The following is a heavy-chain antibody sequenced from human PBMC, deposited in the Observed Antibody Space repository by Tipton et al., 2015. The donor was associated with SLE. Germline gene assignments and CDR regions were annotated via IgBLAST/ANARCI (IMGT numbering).Heavy chain of an antibody. V-gene: IGHV3-33*01. CDR1: GFTFSSYG. Sequence: SLRLSCAASGFTFSSYGMHWVRQAPGKGLEWVADIWYDGSNKYYADSVKGRFTISRDNSKNTLYLQMNSLRAEDTAVYYCARDRGSYGHAFDIWGQGTMVTV. CDR3: ARDRGSYGHAFDI. J-gene: IGHJ3*02. D-gene: IGHD1-26*01. CDR2: IWYDGSNK.